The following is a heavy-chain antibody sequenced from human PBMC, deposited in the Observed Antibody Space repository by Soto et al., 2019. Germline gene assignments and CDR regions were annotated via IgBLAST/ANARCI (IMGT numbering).Heavy chain of an antibody. D-gene: IGHD6-19*01. Sequence: PSETLSLTCTVSGGSISSYYWSWIWQPAGKGLEWIGRIYTSGSTNYNPSLKSRVTMSVDTSKNQFSLKLSSVTAADTAVYYCARSTGIAVPRGAFDIWGQGTMVTVSS. J-gene: IGHJ3*02. V-gene: IGHV4-4*07. CDR3: ARSTGIAVPRGAFDI. CDR2: IYTSGST. CDR1: GGSISSYY.